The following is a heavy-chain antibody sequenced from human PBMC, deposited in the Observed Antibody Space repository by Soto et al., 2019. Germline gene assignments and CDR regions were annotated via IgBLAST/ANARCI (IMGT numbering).Heavy chain of an antibody. CDR2: ISSSSSYT. CDR3: AREQYGDYVALVGAFDI. J-gene: IGHJ3*02. CDR1: GFTFSDYY. D-gene: IGHD4-17*01. V-gene: IGHV3-11*06. Sequence: QVQLVESGGGLVKPGGSLRLSCAASGFTFSDYYMSWIRQAPGKGLEWVSYISSSSSYTNYADSVKGRFTISRDNAKNSLYLQMNSLRAEDTAVYYCAREQYGDYVALVGAFDIWGQGTMVTVSS.